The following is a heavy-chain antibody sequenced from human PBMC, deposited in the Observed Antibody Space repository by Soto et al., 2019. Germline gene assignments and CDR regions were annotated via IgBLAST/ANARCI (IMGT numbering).Heavy chain of an antibody. CDR2: FDPEDGET. CDR3: AKLGLAVAGTIHYYYGMDV. Sequence: ASVQVSCKVSGYTLTELSMHWVRQAPGKGLEWMGGFDPEDGETIYAQKFQGRVTMTEDTSTDTAYMELSSLRSEDTAVYYCAKLGLAVAGTIHYYYGMDVWGQGTTVTVSS. D-gene: IGHD6-19*01. J-gene: IGHJ6*02. CDR1: GYTLTELS. V-gene: IGHV1-24*01.